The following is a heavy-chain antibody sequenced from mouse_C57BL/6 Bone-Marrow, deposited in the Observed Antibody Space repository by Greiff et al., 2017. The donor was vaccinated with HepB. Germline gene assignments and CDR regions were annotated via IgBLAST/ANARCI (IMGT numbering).Heavy chain of an antibody. V-gene: IGHV1-76*01. CDR1: GYTFTDYY. D-gene: IGHD1-1*01. Sequence: VQLQQSGAELVRPGASVKLSCKASGYTFTDYYINWVKQRPGQGLEWIARIYPGSGNTYYNEKFKGKATLTAEKSSSTAYMQLSSLTSEDSAVYFCAREAITTVVATDYAMDYWGQGTSVTVSS. CDR2: IYPGSGNT. J-gene: IGHJ4*01. CDR3: AREAITTVVATDYAMDY.